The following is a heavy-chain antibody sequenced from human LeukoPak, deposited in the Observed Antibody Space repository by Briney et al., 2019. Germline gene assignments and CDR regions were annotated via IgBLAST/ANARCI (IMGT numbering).Heavy chain of an antibody. CDR1: GFTFRSYE. CDR2: ISSSGSTI. D-gene: IGHD3-10*01. CDR3: AAQSGSGSNYPDY. Sequence: GGSLRLSCAASGFTFRSYEMNWVRQAPGKGLEWVSYISSSGSTIYYADSVKGRFTISRDNAKNSLYLQTNSLRAEDTAVYYCAAQSGSGSNYPDYWGQGTLVTVSS. V-gene: IGHV3-48*03. J-gene: IGHJ4*02.